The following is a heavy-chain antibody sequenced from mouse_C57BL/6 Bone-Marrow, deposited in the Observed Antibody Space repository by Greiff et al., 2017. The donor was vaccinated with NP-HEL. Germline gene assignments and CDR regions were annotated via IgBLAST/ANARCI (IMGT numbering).Heavy chain of an antibody. V-gene: IGHV1-26*01. CDR1: GYTFTDYY. D-gene: IGHD2-3*01. CDR3: AREEGYCGAMDD. CDR2: INPNNGGT. Sequence: EVQLQQSGPELVKPGASVKISCKASGYTFTDYYMNWVKQSPGKSLEWIGDINPNNGGTSYNQKFKGKATLTVDKSSSTAYMELRSLTSEDSAVYYCAREEGYCGAMDDWGKGTSVTVSS. J-gene: IGHJ4*01.